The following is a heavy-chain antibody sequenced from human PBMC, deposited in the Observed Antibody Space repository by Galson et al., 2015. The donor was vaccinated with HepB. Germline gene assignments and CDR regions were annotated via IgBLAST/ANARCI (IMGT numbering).Heavy chain of an antibody. D-gene: IGHD1-26*01. J-gene: IGHJ4*02. CDR3: ARDLQTYSGSYYFAY. CDR2: ISSGSSYI. Sequence: SLRLSCAASGFTFSTYSMNWVRQAPGKGLEWVSSISSGSSYIYYADSVKGRFTISRDNAMNSLYLQMNSLRAEGTAVYYCARDLQTYSGSYYFAYWGQGTLVTVSS. CDR1: GFTFSTYS. V-gene: IGHV3-21*01.